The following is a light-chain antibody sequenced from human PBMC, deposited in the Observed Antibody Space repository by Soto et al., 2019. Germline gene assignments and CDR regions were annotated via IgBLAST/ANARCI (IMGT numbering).Light chain of an antibody. CDR1: QSVSSSY. J-gene: IGKJ4*01. Sequence: EIVLTQSPGTLSLSPGERATLSCRASQSVSSSYLAWYQRKPGQAPRLLIYDASNRAIGIPARFSGSGSGTDFTLTISSLEPEDFAVYYCQQRSNWPPALTFGGGTKVDIK. CDR3: QQRSNWPPALT. V-gene: IGKV3-11*01. CDR2: DAS.